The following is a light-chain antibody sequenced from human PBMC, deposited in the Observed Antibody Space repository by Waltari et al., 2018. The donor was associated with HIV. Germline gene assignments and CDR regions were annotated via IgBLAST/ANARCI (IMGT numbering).Light chain of an antibody. CDR2: RNH. CDR1: TSNIGSNY. J-gene: IGLJ2*01. V-gene: IGLV1-47*01. Sequence: SVLMQPPSVSGAPGQRVTISCTGNTSNIGSNYVYLYQKLPGTTPKLLIYRNHQRPSGFPDRFSGSKSGTSASLAISGLRSEDEADYYCAAWDDSLSGPRVFGGGTKLTVL. CDR3: AAWDDSLSGPRV.